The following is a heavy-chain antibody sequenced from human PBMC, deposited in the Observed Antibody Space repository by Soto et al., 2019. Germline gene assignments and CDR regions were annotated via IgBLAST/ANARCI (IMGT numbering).Heavy chain of an antibody. J-gene: IGHJ4*02. CDR3: ARWGNYDLDY. CDR2: IWYDGSNK. CDR1: GFTFSSYG. V-gene: IGHV3-33*01. D-gene: IGHD3-22*01. Sequence: SRRLSCAASGFTFSSYGMHWVRQAPGKGLEWVAVIWYDGSNKYYADSVKGRFTISRENSKNTLYLQMNSLRAEDTAVYYCARWGNYDLDYWGQGTLVTVSS.